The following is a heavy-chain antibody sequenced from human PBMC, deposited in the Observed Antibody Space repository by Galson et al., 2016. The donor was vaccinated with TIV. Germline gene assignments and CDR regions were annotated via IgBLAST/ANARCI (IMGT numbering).Heavy chain of an antibody. J-gene: IGHJ6*02. Sequence: CAISGDSVSSNSAAWNWIRQSPSRGLEWLGRTYYRSEWNSDYAVSVRSRIVIKADRSKNQFFLQLNSVTPEDTAVYICARGRSGYNSTYYYYGMDVWGQGTTVSVSS. CDR2: TYYRSEWNS. CDR3: ARGRSGYNSTYYYYGMDV. V-gene: IGHV6-1*01. CDR1: GDSVSSNSAA. D-gene: IGHD5-24*01.